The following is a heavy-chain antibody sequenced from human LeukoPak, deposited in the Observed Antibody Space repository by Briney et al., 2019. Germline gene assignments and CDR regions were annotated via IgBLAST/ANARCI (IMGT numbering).Heavy chain of an antibody. D-gene: IGHD2-15*01. J-gene: IGHJ4*02. CDR1: GFTFGDYV. Sequence: GRSLRLSCTASGFTFGDYVMSWVRQAPGKGLEWVGFTRSKAYGGTTEYAASVKGRFTISRDDSKSIAYLQMNSLTTEDTAVYYFTRCYCSGGSCEYYFDYWGQGALVTVSS. CDR3: TRCYCSGGSCEYYFDY. CDR2: TRSKAYGGTT. V-gene: IGHV3-49*04.